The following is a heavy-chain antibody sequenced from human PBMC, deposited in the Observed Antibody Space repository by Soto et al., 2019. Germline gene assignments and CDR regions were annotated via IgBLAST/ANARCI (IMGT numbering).Heavy chain of an antibody. Sequence: PSETLSLTCTVSGGSINTFYWSWVRQPAGKGLEWIGRIFSSGSTSFNPSLESRVAMSVETSKNHFSLNLSSVTAADMAVYYCARKGSYSAYNFAHGIQLWSFDFWGQGALVTVSS. CDR2: IFSSGST. J-gene: IGHJ4*02. V-gene: IGHV4-4*07. CDR1: GGSINTFY. CDR3: ARKGSYSAYNFAHGIQLWSFDF. D-gene: IGHD5-12*01.